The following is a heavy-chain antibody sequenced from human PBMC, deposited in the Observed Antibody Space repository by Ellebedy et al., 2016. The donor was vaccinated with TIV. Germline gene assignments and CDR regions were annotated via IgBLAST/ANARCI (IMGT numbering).Heavy chain of an antibody. J-gene: IGHJ5*02. CDR2: IYYSGST. CDR1: GGSVSSGSYY. CDR3: ARGGQFSGWFDP. Sequence: SETLSLTXTVSGGSVSSGSYYWSWIRQPPGKGLEWIGYIYYSGSTDYNPSLKSRVTISVDTSKNQFSLKLSSVTAADTAVYYCARGGQFSGWFDPWGQGTLVTVSS. V-gene: IGHV4-61*01. D-gene: IGHD1-26*01.